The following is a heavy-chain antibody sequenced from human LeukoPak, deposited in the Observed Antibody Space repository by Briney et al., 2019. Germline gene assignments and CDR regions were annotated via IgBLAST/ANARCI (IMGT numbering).Heavy chain of an antibody. CDR3: TTFYHEYSPY. CDR1: GFTFSSCG. D-gene: IGHD2/OR15-2a*01. Sequence: GGSLRLSCAASGFTFSSCGFNWVRQAPGKGLEWVGRIKSNADGGTPDYAAPARGRFTISRDDSKNTLYLQMNSLKTEDTAVYYCTTFYHEYSPYWGRGTLVTVSS. J-gene: IGHJ4*02. V-gene: IGHV3-15*01. CDR2: IKSNADGGTP.